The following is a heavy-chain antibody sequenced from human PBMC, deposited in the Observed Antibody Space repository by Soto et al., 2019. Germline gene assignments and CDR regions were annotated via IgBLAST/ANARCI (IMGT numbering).Heavy chain of an antibody. J-gene: IGHJ6*02. V-gene: IGHV3-30-3*01. Sequence: GGSLRLSCAASGFTFSSYAMHWVRQAPGKGLEWVAVISYDGSNKYYADSVKGRFTISRDNSKNTLYLQMNSLRAEDTAVYYCARGDSSSWYDYYYGMDVWGQGTTVTVSS. CDR3: ARGDSSSWYDYYYGMDV. CDR2: ISYDGSNK. CDR1: GFTFSSYA. D-gene: IGHD6-13*01.